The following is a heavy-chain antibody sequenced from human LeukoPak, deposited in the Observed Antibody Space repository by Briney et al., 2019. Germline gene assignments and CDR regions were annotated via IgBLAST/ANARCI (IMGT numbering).Heavy chain of an antibody. Sequence: GGSLRLSCAAAGFTFDTDWMNWFRQAPGKGLEWVGLIRTKTDGGTTDNAAPVKGRFAISRDDSRNMLFLQMNSLKTEDTGVYYCTTGGPRRHWGQGTLVTVSS. V-gene: IGHV3-15*01. J-gene: IGHJ4*02. CDR2: IRTKTDGGTT. D-gene: IGHD3-16*01. CDR1: GFTFDTDW. CDR3: TTGGPRRH.